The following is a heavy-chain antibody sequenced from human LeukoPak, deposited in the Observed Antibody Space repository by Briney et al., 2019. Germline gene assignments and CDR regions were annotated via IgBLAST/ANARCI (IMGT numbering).Heavy chain of an antibody. Sequence: SETLSLTCTVSGASVGDYYWSWIRQAAGKGLEWLGRIYTSGNTICNPSLQSRVTISVDVSKNQFSLRLISMTAADTGIYYCAVDNRDFWGQGTLVTVSS. CDR2: IYTSGNT. V-gene: IGHV4-4*07. D-gene: IGHD2/OR15-2a*01. CDR1: GASVGDYY. J-gene: IGHJ4*02. CDR3: AVDNRDF.